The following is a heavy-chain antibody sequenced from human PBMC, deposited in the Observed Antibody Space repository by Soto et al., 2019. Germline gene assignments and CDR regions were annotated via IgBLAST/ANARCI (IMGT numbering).Heavy chain of an antibody. Sequence: EVQLVESGGGLVQPGGSLRLSCAASGFTFSSYSMNWVRQAPGKGLEWVSYISSSSSTIYYADSVKGRFTISRDNDKNALYLLMISLRAEDTAVYYCGRVERQLLSDGKTYYYHYYMDVWGTGTTVTVSS. CDR2: ISSSSSTI. D-gene: IGHD6-13*01. CDR3: GRVERQLLSDGKTYYYHYYMDV. V-gene: IGHV3-48*01. CDR1: GFTFSSYS. J-gene: IGHJ6*03.